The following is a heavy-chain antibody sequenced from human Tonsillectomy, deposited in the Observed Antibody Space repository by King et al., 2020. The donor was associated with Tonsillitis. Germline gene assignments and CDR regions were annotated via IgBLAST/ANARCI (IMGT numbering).Heavy chain of an antibody. CDR3: ARGWPSAATTIGVDWFDP. CDR1: GYSFTSYW. CDR2: IDPSDSYT. V-gene: IGHV5-10-1*01. D-gene: IGHD3-22*01. Sequence: QLVQSGAEVKKPGESLRISCKGSGYSFTSYWISWVRQMPGKGLEWMGRIDPSDSYTTYSPSFQGHVTISADKSISTAYLQWSSLKASDTAMYYCARGWPSAATTIGVDWFDPWGQGTLVTVSS. J-gene: IGHJ5*02.